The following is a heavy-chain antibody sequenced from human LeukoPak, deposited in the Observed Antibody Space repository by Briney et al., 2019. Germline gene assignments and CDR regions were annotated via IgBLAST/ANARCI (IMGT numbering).Heavy chain of an antibody. J-gene: IGHJ4*02. Sequence: PSETLSLTCTVSGVSISSGSYYWRWIRQPAGKGLEWIGRIYTSGSTNYNPSLKSRVTISVDTSKNQFSLKLSSVTAADTAVYYCARDSYYYDSSGYYYYFDYWGQGTLVTVSS. D-gene: IGHD3-22*01. CDR2: IYTSGST. V-gene: IGHV4-61*02. CDR3: ARDSYYYDSSGYYYYFDY. CDR1: GVSISSGSYY.